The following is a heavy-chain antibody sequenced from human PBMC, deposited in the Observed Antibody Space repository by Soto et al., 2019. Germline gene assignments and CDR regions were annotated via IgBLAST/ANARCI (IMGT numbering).Heavy chain of an antibody. CDR1: GFTFSSYG. V-gene: IGHV3-33*01. J-gene: IGHJ4*02. Sequence: QVQLVESGGGVVQPGRSLRLSCAASGFTFSSYGMHWVRQAPGKGLEWVAVIWYDGSNKYYADSVKGRFTISRDNSNNTLYLQMHCPRAEATTVYYCARDFYHGSGSFNIDVDYWGQGTLVTVSS. CDR3: ARDFYHGSGSFNIDVDY. CDR2: IWYDGSNK. D-gene: IGHD3-10*01.